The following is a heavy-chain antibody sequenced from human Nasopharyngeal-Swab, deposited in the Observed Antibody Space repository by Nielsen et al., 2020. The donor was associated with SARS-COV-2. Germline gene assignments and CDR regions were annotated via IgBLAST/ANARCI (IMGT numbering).Heavy chain of an antibody. Sequence: WIRQPPGKGLEWVSYISSSGSTIYYADSVKGRFTISRDNAKNSLYLQMNSLRAEGTAVYYCARAGNFWSGYYRSYYYGMDVWGQGTTVTVSS. J-gene: IGHJ6*02. CDR3: ARAGNFWSGYYRSYYYGMDV. D-gene: IGHD3-3*01. V-gene: IGHV3-11*01. CDR2: ISSSGSTI.